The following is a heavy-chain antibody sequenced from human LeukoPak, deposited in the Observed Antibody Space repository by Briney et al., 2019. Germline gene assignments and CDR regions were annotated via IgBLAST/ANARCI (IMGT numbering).Heavy chain of an antibody. CDR1: GGTFSSYA. CDR2: IIPILGIA. CDR3: ARSMTTSYYFDY. V-gene: IGHV1-69*04. Sequence: SVKVSCKASGGTFSSYAISWVRQAPGQGLEWMARIIPILGIANYAQKFQDRVTITADKSTSTAYMELSSLRSQDTAVYYCARSMTTSYYFDYWGQGTLVTVSS. D-gene: IGHD4-4*01. J-gene: IGHJ4*02.